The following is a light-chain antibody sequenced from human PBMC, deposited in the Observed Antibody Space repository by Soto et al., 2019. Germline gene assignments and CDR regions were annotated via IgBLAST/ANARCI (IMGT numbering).Light chain of an antibody. CDR1: QSVGTS. Sequence: EIVLTQSPATLSLSPGERATFSCKASQSVGTSLAWFQQKPGQAPRLLIYDASVRATGIPARFSGSGSGTDFTLTISGLQPEDFATYFCQQSSRTPYTFGQGTKLDIK. V-gene: IGKV3-11*01. CDR2: DAS. CDR3: QQSSRTPYT. J-gene: IGKJ2*01.